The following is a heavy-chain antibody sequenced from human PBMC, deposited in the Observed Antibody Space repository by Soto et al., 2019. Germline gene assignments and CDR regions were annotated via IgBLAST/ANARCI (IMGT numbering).Heavy chain of an antibody. Sequence: SLKGYCKSAGYTYSGYPSGWGRKKPGQGLEWMGGIIPIFGTANYAQKFQGRVTITADESTSTAYMELSSLRSEDTAVYYCARSAYCSGGSCYHPFQHWGQGTLVTGFS. CDR3: ARSAYCSGGSCYHPFQH. D-gene: IGHD2-15*01. CDR1: GYTYSGYP. CDR2: IIPIFGTA. V-gene: IGHV1-69*13. J-gene: IGHJ1*01.